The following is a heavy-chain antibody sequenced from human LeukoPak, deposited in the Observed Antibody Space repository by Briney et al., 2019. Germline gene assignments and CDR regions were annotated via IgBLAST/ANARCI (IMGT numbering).Heavy chain of an antibody. J-gene: IGHJ6*04. CDR1: GYSFTSYW. Sequence: GESLRISCKGSGYSFTSYWISWVRQMPGKGLEWMGRIDPSDSYTNYSPSFQGHVTISADKSISTAYLQWSSLKASDTAMYYCAVGSVVVVPAAMGGYYYYGMDVWAKGPRSPSPQ. CDR2: IDPSDSYT. V-gene: IGHV5-10-1*01. D-gene: IGHD2-2*01. CDR3: AVGSVVVVPAAMGGYYYYGMDV.